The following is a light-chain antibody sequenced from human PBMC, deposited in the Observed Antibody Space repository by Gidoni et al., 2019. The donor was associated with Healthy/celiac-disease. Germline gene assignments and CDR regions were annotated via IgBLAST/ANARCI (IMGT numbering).Light chain of an antibody. Sequence: DIQMTQSPSSLSAAVGDRVTITCRGSQSISSYLTWYQQKPEKAHKLMIYAAASLQSGVPSRFSSGCAGTVFTLTISMLQPEDVATYYCQQSYSTLTFGEGTKVEIK. V-gene: IGKV1-39*01. CDR1: QSISSY. J-gene: IGKJ4*01. CDR2: AAA. CDR3: QQSYSTLT.